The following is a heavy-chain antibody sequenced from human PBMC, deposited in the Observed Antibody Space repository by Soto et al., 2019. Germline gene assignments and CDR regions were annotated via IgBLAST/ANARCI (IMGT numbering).Heavy chain of an antibody. V-gene: IGHV4-59*08. CDR2: IYYSGST. J-gene: IGHJ4*02. Sequence: QVQLQESGPGLVKPSETLSLTCTVSGGSISSYYWSWIRQPPGKGLEWIGYIYYSGSTNYNPSLKXQVTISVDTSKNQFSLKLSSVTAADTAVYYCARRWGAAVDYWGQGTLVTVSS. CDR1: GGSISSYY. D-gene: IGHD1-26*01. CDR3: ARRWGAAVDY.